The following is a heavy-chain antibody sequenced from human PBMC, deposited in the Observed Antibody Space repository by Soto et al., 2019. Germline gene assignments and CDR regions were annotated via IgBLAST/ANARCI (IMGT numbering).Heavy chain of an antibody. J-gene: IGHJ4*02. CDR2: IVPILGVP. CDR1: GGTFSSYT. D-gene: IGHD3-10*01. CDR3: ARDRYAYGSGRTIDS. Sequence: QVQLVQSGAEVKKPGSSVKVSCKASGGTFSSYTVSWVRQAPGQGLEWMGRIVPILGVPNYAQRFQGRVTITADKGTNTAYMELSSLGSEDTAVYYCARDRYAYGSGRTIDSWGQGTLVTVSS. V-gene: IGHV1-69*08.